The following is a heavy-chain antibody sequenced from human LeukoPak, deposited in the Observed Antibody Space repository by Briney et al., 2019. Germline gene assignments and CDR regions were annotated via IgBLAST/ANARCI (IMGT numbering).Heavy chain of an antibody. V-gene: IGHV4-59*11. CDR3: ARERYYYDSSGYYYFDY. J-gene: IGHJ4*02. CDR2: IYYSGST. CDR1: GGSISSHY. Sequence: PSETLSLTCTVSGGSISSHYWSWIRQPPGKGLEWIGYIYYSGSTNYNPSLKSRGTISVDTSKNQFSLKLSSVTAADTAVYYCARERYYYDSSGYYYFDYWGQGTLVTVSS. D-gene: IGHD3-22*01.